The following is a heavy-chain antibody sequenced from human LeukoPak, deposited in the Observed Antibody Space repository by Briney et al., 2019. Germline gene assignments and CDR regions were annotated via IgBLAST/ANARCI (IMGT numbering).Heavy chain of an antibody. CDR1: GGSISSYY. J-gene: IGHJ2*01. V-gene: IGHV4-59*01. CDR2: IYYSGST. Sequence: SETLSLTCTVSGGSISSYYWSWIRQPPGKGLEWIGYIYYSGSTNYNPSLKSRVTISVDTSKNQFSLKLSSVTAADTAVYYCARESTEVTTWHFDLWGRGTLVTVSS. D-gene: IGHD4-17*01. CDR3: ARESTEVTTWHFDL.